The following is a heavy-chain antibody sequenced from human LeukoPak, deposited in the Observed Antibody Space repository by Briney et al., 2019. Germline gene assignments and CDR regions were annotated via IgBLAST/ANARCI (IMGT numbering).Heavy chain of an antibody. CDR1: GGSISSYY. Sequence: SETLSLTCTVSGGSISSYYWSWIRQPPGKGLGWIGYIYYSGSTNYNPYLKSRVTISVDTSKNQFSLKLSSVTAADTAVYYCARVYYDFWSGSNWFDPWGQGTLVTVSS. J-gene: IGHJ5*02. CDR2: IYYSGST. D-gene: IGHD3-3*01. V-gene: IGHV4-59*01. CDR3: ARVYYDFWSGSNWFDP.